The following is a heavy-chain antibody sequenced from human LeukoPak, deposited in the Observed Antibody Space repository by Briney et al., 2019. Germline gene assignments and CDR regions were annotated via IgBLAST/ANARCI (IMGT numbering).Heavy chain of an antibody. CDR1: GGTFSSYA. V-gene: IGHV1-69*13. Sequence: GASVKVSCKASGGTFSSYAISWVRQAPGQGLEWMGGIIPIFGTANYAQKFQGRVTITADESTSTAYMELSSLRSEDAAVYYCARDRAASYDFWSGSVGHFDYWGQGTLVTVSS. J-gene: IGHJ4*02. CDR3: ARDRAASYDFWSGSVGHFDY. D-gene: IGHD3-3*01. CDR2: IIPIFGTA.